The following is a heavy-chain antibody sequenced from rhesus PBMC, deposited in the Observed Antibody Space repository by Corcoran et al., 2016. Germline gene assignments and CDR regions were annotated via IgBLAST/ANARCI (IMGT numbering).Heavy chain of an antibody. CDR2: IDSSGST. CDR3: ARQIGDY. V-gene: IGHV4S11*01. CDR1: GGSTSSSY. Sequence: QVQLQESGPGLVKPSETLSLTCAVSGGSTSSSYWSWLRQAPGKGLEWIGRIDSSGSTYYNPSLKSRVTLSVDTSKNQFSLKLSSVTAADTAVYYCARQIGDYWGQGVLVTVSS. J-gene: IGHJ4*01.